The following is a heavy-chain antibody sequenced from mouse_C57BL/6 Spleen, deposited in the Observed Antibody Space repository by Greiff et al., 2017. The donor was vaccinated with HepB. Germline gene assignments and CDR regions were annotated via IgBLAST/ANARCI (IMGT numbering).Heavy chain of an antibody. V-gene: IGHV1-55*01. Sequence: QVQLQQPGAELVKPGASVKMSCKASGYTFTSYWITWVKQRPGQGLEWIGDIYPGSGSTNYNEKFKSKATLTVDTSSSTAYMQLSSLTSEDSAVYYCARGAPYYYGSSYEEDYWGQGTTLTVSS. D-gene: IGHD1-1*01. CDR1: GYTFTSYW. J-gene: IGHJ2*01. CDR2: IYPGSGST. CDR3: ARGAPYYYGSSYEEDY.